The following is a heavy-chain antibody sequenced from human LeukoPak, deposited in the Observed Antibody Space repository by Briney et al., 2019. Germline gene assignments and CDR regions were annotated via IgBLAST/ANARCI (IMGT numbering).Heavy chain of an antibody. Sequence: PSETPSLTCTVSGYSISSGYYWGWIRQPPGKGLEWIGSIYHSGSTYYNQSLKSRVTISVDTSKKQLSLKLSSVPAADTAVYYCARDGGRYYDSSGRWGYWGQGTLVTVSS. CDR3: ARDGGRYYDSSGRWGY. J-gene: IGHJ4*02. D-gene: IGHD3-22*01. V-gene: IGHV4-38-2*02. CDR2: IYHSGST. CDR1: GYSISSGYY.